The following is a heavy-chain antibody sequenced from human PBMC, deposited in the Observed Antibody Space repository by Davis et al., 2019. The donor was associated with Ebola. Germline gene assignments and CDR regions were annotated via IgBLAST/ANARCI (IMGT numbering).Heavy chain of an antibody. J-gene: IGHJ3*02. CDR1: GYTFTSYY. V-gene: IGHV1-46*01. CDR3: ARDRGWLLNHDAFDI. D-gene: IGHD3-3*01. CDR2: IHPSGGST. Sequence: ASVKVSCKASGYTFTSYYMHWVRQAPGPGLEWMVIIHPSGGSTSYAQKFQGRVTMTRDTSTSTVYMELSSLRSEDTAVYYCARDRGWLLNHDAFDIWGQGTMVTVSS.